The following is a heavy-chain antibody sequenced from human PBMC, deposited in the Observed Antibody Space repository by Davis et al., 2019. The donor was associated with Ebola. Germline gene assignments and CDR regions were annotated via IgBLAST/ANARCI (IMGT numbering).Heavy chain of an antibody. CDR2: LSGSGDTT. V-gene: IGHV3-23*01. Sequence: GESLKISCAASRFTFSDYAMSWVRQAPGKGLEWVSALSGSGDTTYYADSVKGRFTISRDNAKNSLHLQMNSLRPEDTAVYYCTRDKSERYFYYFDHWGQGTLVTVSS. D-gene: IGHD3-9*01. CDR1: RFTFSDYA. J-gene: IGHJ4*02. CDR3: TRDKSERYFYYFDH.